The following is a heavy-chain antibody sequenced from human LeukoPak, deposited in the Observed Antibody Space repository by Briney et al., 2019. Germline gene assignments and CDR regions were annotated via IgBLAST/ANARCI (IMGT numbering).Heavy chain of an antibody. Sequence: GGSLRLSCAASGFTFSNAWMSWVRQAPGKGLEWVGRIKSKTDGGTTDYAAPVKGRFTISRDDSKNTLYLQMNSLKTEDTAVYCCTTDLIVATITTLDAFDIWGQGTMVTVSS. D-gene: IGHD5-12*01. CDR2: IKSKTDGGTT. J-gene: IGHJ3*02. CDR1: GFTFSNAW. CDR3: TTDLIVATITTLDAFDI. V-gene: IGHV3-15*01.